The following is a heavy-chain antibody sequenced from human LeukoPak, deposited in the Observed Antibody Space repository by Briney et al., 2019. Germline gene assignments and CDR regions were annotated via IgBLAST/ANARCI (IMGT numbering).Heavy chain of an antibody. CDR1: GFTFSTYS. J-gene: IGHJ4*02. Sequence: GGSLRLSCAASGFTFSTYSMNWVRQAPGKGLEWVSYISTSSSAIYYIDSVEGRFTISRDNAKNSLYLQMNSLRDEDTAVYYCATDRYYGTDYWGQGTLVTVSS. CDR2: ISTSSSAI. D-gene: IGHD3-16*02. V-gene: IGHV3-48*02. CDR3: ATDRYYGTDY.